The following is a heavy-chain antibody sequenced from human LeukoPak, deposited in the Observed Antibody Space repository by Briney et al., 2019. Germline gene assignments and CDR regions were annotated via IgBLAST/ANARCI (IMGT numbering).Heavy chain of an antibody. CDR1: GGSIRSNH. Sequence: KPSETLSLTCTVSGGSIRSNHWHWIRQPPGKGLEWIGYIYNSGNTNYNPSLKSRVTISVDTSKNQFSLKLNSVTAADTAVYYCARRSGSGSLDYFDYWGQGTLVTVSS. D-gene: IGHD3-3*01. CDR3: ARRSGSGSLDYFDY. J-gene: IGHJ4*02. V-gene: IGHV4-59*08. CDR2: IYNSGNT.